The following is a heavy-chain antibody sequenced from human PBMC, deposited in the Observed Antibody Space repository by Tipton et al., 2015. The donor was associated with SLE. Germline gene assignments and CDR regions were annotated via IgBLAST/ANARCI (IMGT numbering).Heavy chain of an antibody. Sequence: SLRLSCAASGFTFSSYSMNWVRQAPGKGLEWVSSISSSSSTIYYADSVKGRFTISRDNSKNTLYLQMNSLRAEDTAVYYCASSSWYYFDYWGQGTLVTVSS. CDR2: ISSSSSTI. J-gene: IGHJ4*02. CDR1: GFTFSSYS. CDR3: ASSSWYYFDY. V-gene: IGHV3-48*01. D-gene: IGHD6-13*01.